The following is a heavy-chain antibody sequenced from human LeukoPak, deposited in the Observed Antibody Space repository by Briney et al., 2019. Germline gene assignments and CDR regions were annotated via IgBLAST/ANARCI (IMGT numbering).Heavy chain of an antibody. CDR3: ARHRPGTSLFYFDY. Sequence: SETLSLTCTVSGGSISSYYWGWIRQPPGKGLEWIGTIYYSGSTYYSPSLKSRVTISVDTSKNQFSLNLSSVTAADTAVYYCARHRPGTSLFYFDYWGQGTLVTVSS. D-gene: IGHD2-2*01. CDR2: IYYSGST. V-gene: IGHV4-39*01. J-gene: IGHJ4*02. CDR1: GGSISSYY.